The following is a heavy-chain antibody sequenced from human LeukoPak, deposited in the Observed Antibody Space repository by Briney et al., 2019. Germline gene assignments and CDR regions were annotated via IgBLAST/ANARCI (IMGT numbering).Heavy chain of an antibody. CDR2: ISYTGNT. CDR3: ARQFNNGFDI. CDR1: GGSISSTTYS. D-gene: IGHD2/OR15-2a*01. V-gene: IGHV4-39*01. J-gene: IGHJ3*02. Sequence: SETLSLTCTIPGGSISSTTYSWGWIRQSPGKGLEWIGNISYTGNTYYNPSLKSRVTLSVDTSKNQFSLKLNSVPAADTATYYCARQFNNGFDIWGRGTMVTVSS.